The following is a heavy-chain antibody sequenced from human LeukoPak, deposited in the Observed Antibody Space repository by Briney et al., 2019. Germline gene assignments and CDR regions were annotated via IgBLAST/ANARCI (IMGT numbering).Heavy chain of an antibody. Sequence: ASVKVSCKASGYTFTSYAMHWVRQAPGQGLEWMGWINTNTGNPTYAQGFTGRFVFSLDTSVTTAYLQISSLKAEDTAVYYCARSLFYYYDSSGYSHFDYWGQGTLVTVSS. J-gene: IGHJ4*02. D-gene: IGHD3-22*01. CDR2: INTNTGNP. V-gene: IGHV7-4-1*02. CDR3: ARSLFYYYDSSGYSHFDY. CDR1: GYTFTSYA.